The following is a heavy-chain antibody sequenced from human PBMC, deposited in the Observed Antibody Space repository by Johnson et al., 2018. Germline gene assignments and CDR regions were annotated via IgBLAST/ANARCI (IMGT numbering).Heavy chain of an antibody. V-gene: IGHV3-11*04. D-gene: IGHD6-19*01. J-gene: IGHJ6*03. CDR1: GFTFSDYY. CDR2: ISEIASSI. Sequence: QVQLVESGGGLVKPGGSLRLSCAASGFTFSDYYMSWIRQAPGKGLECISYISEIASSIYYGDSVKGRLTISRDNAKKSLYLQMNSLRTDDTAVYYCARSVAVAGMYYYYYMDVWGKGTTVTVSS. CDR3: ARSVAVAGMYYYYYMDV.